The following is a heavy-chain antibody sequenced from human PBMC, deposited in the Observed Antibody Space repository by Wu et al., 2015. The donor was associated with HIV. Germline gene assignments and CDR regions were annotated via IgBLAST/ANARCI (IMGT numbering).Heavy chain of an antibody. CDR3: ARGVWQELRF. CDR2: MHPNTGNT. Sequence: QVQLVQSGAEVKKPGSSVKVSCKASGGTFSSYAINWVRQAPGHGLEWMGWMHPNTGNTGYAPKFQGRITMTRNNSITTAYMELSSLKSEDTAVYYCARGVWQELRFWGQGTLVTVSS. V-gene: IGHV1-8*02. CDR1: GGTFSSYA. D-gene: IGHD1-7*01. J-gene: IGHJ4*02.